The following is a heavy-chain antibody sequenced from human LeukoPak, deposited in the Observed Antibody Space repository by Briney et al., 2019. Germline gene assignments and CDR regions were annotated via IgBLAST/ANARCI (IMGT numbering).Heavy chain of an antibody. V-gene: IGHV5-51*01. J-gene: IGHJ3*02. CDR2: IYPGDSDT. Sequence: GESLKISCKGSGYSFPSYWIGWVRQMPGKGLEWMGIIYPGDSDTRYSPSIQGQVTISADKSISTAYLQWSSLKASDTAMYYCARVNYLYGSGSYDPFDIWGQGTMVTVSS. CDR1: GYSFPSYW. D-gene: IGHD3-10*01. CDR3: ARVNYLYGSGSYDPFDI.